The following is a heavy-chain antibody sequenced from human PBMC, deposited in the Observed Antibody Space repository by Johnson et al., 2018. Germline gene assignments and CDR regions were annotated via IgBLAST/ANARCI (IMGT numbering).Heavy chain of an antibody. V-gene: IGHV3-15*07. CDR3: ARGMDYDFWSGYYSGEYYYYMDV. Sequence: VQLVQSGGGLVKXGGSLRLXCAASGFTFSNAWMNWVRQAPGKGLEWVGRIKSKTDGGTTDYAAPVKGRFTISRDDSKNTLYLQMNSLKTEDTAVYYFARGMDYDFWSGYYSGEYYYYMDVWGKGTTVTVSS. D-gene: IGHD3-3*01. CDR2: IKSKTDGGTT. CDR1: GFTFSNAW. J-gene: IGHJ6*03.